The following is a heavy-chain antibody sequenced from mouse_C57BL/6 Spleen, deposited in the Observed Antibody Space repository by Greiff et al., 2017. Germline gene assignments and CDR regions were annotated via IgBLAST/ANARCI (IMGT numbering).Heavy chain of an antibody. J-gene: IGHJ4*01. CDR3: ARSKPPITTVVATDYAMDY. CDR1: GYTFTSYW. D-gene: IGHD1-1*01. Sequence: VQLQQPGAELVKPGASVKLSCKASGYTFTSYWMHWVKQRPGQGLEWIGMIHPNSGSTNYNEKFKSKATLTVDKSSSTAYMQLSSLTSEDSAVYYCARSKPPITTVVATDYAMDYWGQGTSVTVSS. CDR2: IHPNSGST. V-gene: IGHV1-64*01.